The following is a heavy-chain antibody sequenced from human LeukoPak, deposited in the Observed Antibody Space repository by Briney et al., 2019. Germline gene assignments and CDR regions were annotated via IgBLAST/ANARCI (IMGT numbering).Heavy chain of an antibody. V-gene: IGHV1-46*01. CDR2: IKPSGGST. D-gene: IGHD5-24*01. CDR3: ARVRDGYNDAYDI. J-gene: IGHJ3*02. CDR1: GYTVTSYN. Sequence: ASVKVSCKASGYTVTSYNMHWVRQAPGQGLEWMGIIKPSGGSTTYAQKFQGRVTMTRDMSTSTLYMELSSLRSEDTAVYYCARVRDGYNDAYDIWGQGTMVTVSS.